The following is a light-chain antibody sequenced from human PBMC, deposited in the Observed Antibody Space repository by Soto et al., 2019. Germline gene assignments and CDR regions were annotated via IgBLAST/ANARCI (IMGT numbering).Light chain of an antibody. V-gene: IGKV3-15*01. CDR2: AAS. Sequence: EIVMTQSPATLSVSPGERAILSCRASQSISINLAWYQQKPGQAPRLLIYAASNRATGVPARFSGSWSGTEFTLTISSLQSEDFAVYYCQQFGSSAWTFGLGTKVDIK. CDR3: QQFGSSAWT. J-gene: IGKJ1*01. CDR1: QSISIN.